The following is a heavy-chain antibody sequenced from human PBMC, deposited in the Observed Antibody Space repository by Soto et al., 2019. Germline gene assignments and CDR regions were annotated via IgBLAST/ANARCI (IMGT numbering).Heavy chain of an antibody. CDR2: IYYSGST. V-gene: IGHV4-30-4*01. CDR3: PRAQYSYASSGAMDV. J-gene: IGHJ6*02. Sequence: SETLSLTCTVSGGSISGGDYYWSWIRQPPGKGLEWIGYIYYSGSTYYNPSLKSRVTISVDTSNNQFSLKLSSVTAADTAVYYSPRAQYSYASSGAMDVWGQGTTVTVSS. D-gene: IGHD3-22*01. CDR1: GGSISGGDYY.